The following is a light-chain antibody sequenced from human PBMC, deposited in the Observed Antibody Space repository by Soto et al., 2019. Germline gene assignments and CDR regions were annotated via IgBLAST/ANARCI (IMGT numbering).Light chain of an antibody. V-gene: IGKV3-15*01. J-gene: IGKJ1*01. CDR3: QQYNNWPRT. Sequence: EIVMTQSPATLSVSPGATATLSCRASQSVSTDLAWYQQKPGQVPRVLIYGASTRATDIPARFSGSGSGTDFTLTIDSLQSEDFAVYYCQQYNNWPRTFGHGTKVEIK. CDR2: GAS. CDR1: QSVSTD.